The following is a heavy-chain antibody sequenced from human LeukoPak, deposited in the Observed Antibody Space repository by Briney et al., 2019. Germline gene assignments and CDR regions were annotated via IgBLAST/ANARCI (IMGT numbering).Heavy chain of an antibody. Sequence: PGGSLRLSCAASGFTFSSYSINWVRQAPGKGLEWVSSIGGSSRSLYYAASVKGRFTISRDNAKNSLYLQMNSLRAEDTAVYYCAREDSKAFDIWGQGTMVTVSS. J-gene: IGHJ3*02. CDR2: IGGSSRSL. CDR3: AREDSKAFDI. V-gene: IGHV3-21*01. CDR1: GFTFSSYS.